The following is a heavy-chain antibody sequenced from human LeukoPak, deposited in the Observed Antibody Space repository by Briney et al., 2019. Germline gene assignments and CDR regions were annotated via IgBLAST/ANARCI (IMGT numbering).Heavy chain of an antibody. Sequence: SETLSLTCTVSGGSISTYYWTWIRQPPGKGLEWIGYIYYGGSTNYNPSLKSRVTISADTSKNHFSLKVSAVTAADTAVYYCAREIDGGYDYWGQGTLVTVSS. J-gene: IGHJ4*02. CDR2: IYYGGST. CDR1: GGSISTYY. V-gene: IGHV4-59*01. D-gene: IGHD4-23*01. CDR3: AREIDGGYDY.